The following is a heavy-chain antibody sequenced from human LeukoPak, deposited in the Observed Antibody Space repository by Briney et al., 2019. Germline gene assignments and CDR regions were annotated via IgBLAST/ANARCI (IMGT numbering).Heavy chain of an antibody. Sequence: GGSLRLSCAASGFTVSSNYMSWVRQAPGKGLEWVSVIYSGGSTYYADSVKGRFTISRDNSENTLYLQMNSLRAEDTAVYYCASSIQLWSLGAFDIWGQGTMVTVSS. V-gene: IGHV3-53*01. CDR2: IYSGGST. CDR3: ASSIQLWSLGAFDI. D-gene: IGHD5-18*01. J-gene: IGHJ3*02. CDR1: GFTVSSNY.